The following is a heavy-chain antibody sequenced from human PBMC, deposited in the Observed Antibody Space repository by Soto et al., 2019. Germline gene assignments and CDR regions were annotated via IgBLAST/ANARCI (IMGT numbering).Heavy chain of an antibody. CDR3: ARERIWDSSSWYYYYGMDV. D-gene: IGHD6-13*01. J-gene: IGHJ6*02. Sequence: SVKVSCKASGGTFSSYAISWVRQAPGQGLEWMGRIIPILGIANYAQKFQGRVTITADKSTSTAYMELSSLRSEDTAVYYCARERIWDSSSWYYYYGMDVWGQGTTVTVSS. CDR2: IIPILGIA. V-gene: IGHV1-69*04. CDR1: GGTFSSYA.